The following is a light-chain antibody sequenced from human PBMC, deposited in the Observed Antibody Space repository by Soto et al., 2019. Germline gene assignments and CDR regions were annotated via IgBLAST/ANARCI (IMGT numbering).Light chain of an antibody. CDR1: QSISPW. CDR2: KAS. CDR3: QQYERYPMT. J-gene: IGKJ4*01. Sequence: DSQMTQFPSTLSASVGDRVTITCRASQSISPWSAWYQQKPGKAPKILISKASTLQSGVPPRFSGSGSGTEFTLTISSLQPDDFATYYCQQYERYPMTFGGGTKVEIK. V-gene: IGKV1-5*03.